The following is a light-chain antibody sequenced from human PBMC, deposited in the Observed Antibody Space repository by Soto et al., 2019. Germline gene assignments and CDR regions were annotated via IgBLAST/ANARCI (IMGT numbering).Light chain of an antibody. CDR3: QHYISFPWM. J-gene: IGKJ1*01. CDR1: QTISDF. Sequence: DIQMTQSPSSLSASVGDRVTITCRSSQTISDFLAWYQHKPGEAPKLLIAEASRLESGVPSRFSGGGPGTEFTLTISRLQPDDVATYYCQHYISFPWMFGQGTKVDIK. V-gene: IGKV1-5*01. CDR2: EAS.